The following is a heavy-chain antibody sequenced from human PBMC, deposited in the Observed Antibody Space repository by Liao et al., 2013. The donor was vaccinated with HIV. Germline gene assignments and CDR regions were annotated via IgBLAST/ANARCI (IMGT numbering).Heavy chain of an antibody. J-gene: IGHJ3*01. V-gene: IGHV4-59*12. Sequence: QVQLQESGPGLVKPSETLSLTCTVSGGSINTYYWSWIRQPPGKGLEWIGYIYYSGSTNYTPSLKSRVTLSVDTSKNQFSLKLTSVTAADTALYYCARAPVAGTKSNAFDLWGQGTMVTVSS. CDR1: GGSINTYY. D-gene: IGHD6-19*01. CDR2: IYYSGST. CDR3: ARAPVAGTKSNAFDL.